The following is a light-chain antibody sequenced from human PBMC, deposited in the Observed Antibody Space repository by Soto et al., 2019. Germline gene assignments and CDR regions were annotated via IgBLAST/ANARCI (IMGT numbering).Light chain of an antibody. CDR2: GAS. CDR3: HQYDSSPLT. Sequence: EIVLTQSPGTLSLSPGERATLSCRASQSVSSSYLAWYQQKPGQAPRLLIYGASSRATGIPDRFSGSGSGTDFTLTISRLEPEDFAVYYCHQYDSSPLTFGGGTKVRSN. J-gene: IGKJ4*01. CDR1: QSVSSSY. V-gene: IGKV3-20*01.